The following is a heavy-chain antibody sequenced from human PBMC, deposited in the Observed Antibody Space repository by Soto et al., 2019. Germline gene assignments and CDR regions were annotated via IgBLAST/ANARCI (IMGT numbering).Heavy chain of an antibody. CDR1: GFTFSSYG. V-gene: IGHV3-33*01. D-gene: IGHD2-8*02. Sequence: PGGSLRLSCVASGFTFSSYGMHWVRQAPGKGLEWVSVIWYDGSNKYYADSVKGRFTISRDISKNTLYLQMNSLRAEDTAVYYCARDIDTRGHYNWFDPWGQGTLVTVSS. CDR2: IWYDGSNK. CDR3: ARDIDTRGHYNWFDP. J-gene: IGHJ5*02.